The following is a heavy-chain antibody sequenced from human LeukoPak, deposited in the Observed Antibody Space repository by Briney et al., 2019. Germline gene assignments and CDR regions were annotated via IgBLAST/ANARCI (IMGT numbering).Heavy chain of an antibody. CDR2: ILYDGSNK. D-gene: IGHD3-10*01. Sequence: GGSLRLSCAASGFTFSSYAMHWVRQAPGKGLEWVALILYDGSNKYYADSVKGRFTISRDNAKNSLYLQMSSLRADDTALYYCARGRSITILRGVAISDGFDIWGQGTMVAVSS. V-gene: IGHV3-30-3*01. J-gene: IGHJ3*02. CDR3: ARGRSITILRGVAISDGFDI. CDR1: GFTFSSYA.